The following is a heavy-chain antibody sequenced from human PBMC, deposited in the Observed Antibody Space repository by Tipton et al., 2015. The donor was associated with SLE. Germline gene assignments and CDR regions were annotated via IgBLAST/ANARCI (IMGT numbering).Heavy chain of an antibody. CDR1: GFTFSSYS. D-gene: IGHD1-1*01. CDR3: AKRGTGLAAFDI. CDR2: ISWNSGSI. V-gene: IGHV3-9*01. J-gene: IGHJ3*02. Sequence: SLRLSCAASGFTFSSYSMNWVRQAPGKGLEWVSGISWNSGSIGYADSVKGRFTISRDNSKNTLYLQMNSLRAEDTAVYYCAKRGTGLAAFDIWGQGTMVTVSS.